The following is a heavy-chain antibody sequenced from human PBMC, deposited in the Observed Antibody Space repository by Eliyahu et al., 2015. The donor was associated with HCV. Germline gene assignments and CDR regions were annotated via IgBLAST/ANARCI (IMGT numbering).Heavy chain of an antibody. J-gene: IGHJ3*02. CDR1: GYXFTSYW. Sequence: EVQLVQSGAEVKKXGESLKIXXKVSGYXFTSYWXGWVRQXPGXXLEWMGIIYPGDSXTRYSPSFQGQVTISADKSISTAYLQWSSLKASDTAMYYCARHDCSGGRCYPDDAFDIWGQGTMVTVSS. V-gene: IGHV5-51*01. D-gene: IGHD2-15*01. CDR2: IYPGDSXT. CDR3: ARHDCSGGRCYPDDAFDI.